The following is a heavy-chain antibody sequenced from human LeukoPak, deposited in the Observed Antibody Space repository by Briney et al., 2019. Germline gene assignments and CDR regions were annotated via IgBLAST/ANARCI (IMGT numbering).Heavy chain of an antibody. CDR2: INPNSGGT. V-gene: IGHV1-2*02. CDR1: GDTFTGYY. D-gene: IGHD3-22*01. Sequence: ASVKVSCKASGDTFTGYYMHWVRQAPGQGLEWMGWINPNSGGTNYAQKFQGRVTMTRDTSISTAYMELSRLRSDDTAVYYCARRRSWDYYDRFDYWGQGTLVTVSS. CDR3: ARRRSWDYYDRFDY. J-gene: IGHJ4*02.